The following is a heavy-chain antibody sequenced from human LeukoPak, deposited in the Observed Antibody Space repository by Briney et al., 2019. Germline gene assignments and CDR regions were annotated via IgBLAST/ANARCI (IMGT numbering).Heavy chain of an antibody. CDR1: GFTFSTYG. J-gene: IGHJ6*02. V-gene: IGHV3-30*18. CDR3: VKEGDSSGCMDV. CDR2: ISYDGSKK. Sequence: PGGSLRLSCAASGFTFSTYGMHWVRQAPGKGLEWVAVISYDGSKKYYADSVKGRFTISRDNSKSTLLLQMNSLRAEDTAVYYCVKEGDSSGCMDVWGQGTTVTVSS. D-gene: IGHD6-19*01.